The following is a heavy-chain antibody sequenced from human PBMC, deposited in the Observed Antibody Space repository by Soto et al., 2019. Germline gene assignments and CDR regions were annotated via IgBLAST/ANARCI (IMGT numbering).Heavy chain of an antibody. D-gene: IGHD3-10*01. CDR1: GGSISSGGYY. CDR2: IYYSGST. J-gene: IGHJ4*02. CDR3: ARGLMGGGYFDY. V-gene: IGHV4-31*03. Sequence: QVQLQESGPGLVKPSQTLSLTCTVSGGSISSGGYYWSWIRQHPGKGLEWIGYIYYSGSTYYNPTLKSRVTLSVDTSKNQFSLKLSSVTAADTAVYYCARGLMGGGYFDYWGQGTLVTVSS.